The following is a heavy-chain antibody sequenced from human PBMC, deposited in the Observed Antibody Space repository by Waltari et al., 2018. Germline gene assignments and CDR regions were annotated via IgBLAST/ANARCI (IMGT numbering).Heavy chain of an antibody. Sequence: QVQLQQWCAGLLKPSETLSLTCAVSGGSFSGYSWRWLRQPPGKGLEWIGEINHSGSTSYNPSLKSRVTISVDTSKNQFSLKLSSVTAADTAVYYCARHGSSSWLYYYYGMDVWGQGTTVTISS. J-gene: IGHJ6*02. CDR2: INHSGST. V-gene: IGHV4-34*01. CDR1: GGSFSGYS. CDR3: ARHGSSSWLYYYYGMDV. D-gene: IGHD6-13*01.